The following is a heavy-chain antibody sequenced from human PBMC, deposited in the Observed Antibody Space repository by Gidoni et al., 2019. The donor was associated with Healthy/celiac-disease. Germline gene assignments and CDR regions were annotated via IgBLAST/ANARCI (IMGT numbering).Heavy chain of an antibody. CDR3: TTDRHKPDGYSGYDSDY. Sequence: EVQLVESGGGSVKPGGSLRLSCAASGFTFSNAWMSWVRQAPGKGLEWVGRIKSKTDGGTTDYAAHVKGRFTISRDDSKNTLYLQMNSLKTEDTAVYYCTTDRHKPDGYSGYDSDYWGQGTLVTVSS. CDR1: GFTFSNAW. CDR2: IKSKTDGGTT. V-gene: IGHV3-15*01. J-gene: IGHJ4*02. D-gene: IGHD5-12*01.